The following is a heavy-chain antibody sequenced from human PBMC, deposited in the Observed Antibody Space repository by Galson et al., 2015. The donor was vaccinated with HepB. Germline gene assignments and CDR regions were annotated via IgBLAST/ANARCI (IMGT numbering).Heavy chain of an antibody. D-gene: IGHD1-26*01. CDR2: IKSKTDGGTT. Sequence: SLRLSCAASGFTLSNAWMSCVRQAPGKGLEWVGRIKSKTDGGTTDYAAPVKGRFTISRDDSKNTLYLQMNSLKTEDTAVYYCTTAPLIVGATKADYWGQGTLVTVSS. V-gene: IGHV3-15*01. CDR3: TTAPLIVGATKADY. J-gene: IGHJ4*02. CDR1: GFTLSNAW.